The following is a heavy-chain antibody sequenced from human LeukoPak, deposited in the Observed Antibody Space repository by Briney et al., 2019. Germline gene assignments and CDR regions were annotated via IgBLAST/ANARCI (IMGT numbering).Heavy chain of an antibody. CDR2: ISAYNGNT. J-gene: IGHJ4*02. Sequence: ASVKVSCKASGYTFTSYGISWVRQALGQGLEWMGWISAYNGNTNYAQKLQGRVTMTTDASTSTAYMELRSLRSDDTAVYYCARDRGGYTYYYDSSGYYSSFDYWGQGTLVTVSS. D-gene: IGHD3-22*01. CDR3: ARDRGGYTYYYDSSGYYSSFDY. V-gene: IGHV1-18*01. CDR1: GYTFTSYG.